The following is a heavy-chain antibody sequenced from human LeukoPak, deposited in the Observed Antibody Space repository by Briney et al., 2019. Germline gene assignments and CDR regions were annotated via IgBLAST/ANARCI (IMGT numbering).Heavy chain of an antibody. Sequence: SETLSLTCTVSGGSISSSSHHWGWSRQPPGKGLEWIGTIYYTGTAYYNTSLKSRLTISVDTSKNQFSLNLSSVTAADTAVYYCASAQYGGNAEWGQGTLVTVSS. CDR1: GGSISSSSHH. D-gene: IGHD4-23*01. J-gene: IGHJ4*02. V-gene: IGHV4-39*01. CDR2: IYYTGTA. CDR3: ASAQYGGNAE.